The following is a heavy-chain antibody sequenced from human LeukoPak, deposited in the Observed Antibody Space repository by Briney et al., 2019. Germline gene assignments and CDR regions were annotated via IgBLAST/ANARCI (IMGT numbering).Heavy chain of an antibody. CDR1: GGSITNYY. CDR2: IYYTGST. D-gene: IGHD6-13*01. CDR3: KSAAGMPPLYKWFDL. V-gene: IGHV4-59*01. J-gene: IGHJ5*02. Sequence: NPSETLSLTCTVSGGSITNYYWSWIRQPPGKGLEWIGYIYYTGSTNYNPSLRSRVTISVDTSKNQLSLMLPSVTPGDAAVYARKSAAGMPPLYKWFDLWGQGTLVTVSA.